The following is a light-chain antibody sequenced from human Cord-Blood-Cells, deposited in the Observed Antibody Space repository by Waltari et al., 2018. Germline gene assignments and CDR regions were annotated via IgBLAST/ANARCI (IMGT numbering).Light chain of an antibody. CDR3: QQSYSTPLT. CDR2: AAS. V-gene: IGKV1-39*01. CDR1: QSISSY. Sequence: DTQMTQSPSSLSESVGDRVTLTCRASQSISSYLNWYQQKPGKAPKLLIYAASSLQSGVPSRFSGSGSGTDFTLTISSLQPEDFATYYCQQSYSTPLTFGGGTKVEIK. J-gene: IGKJ4*01.